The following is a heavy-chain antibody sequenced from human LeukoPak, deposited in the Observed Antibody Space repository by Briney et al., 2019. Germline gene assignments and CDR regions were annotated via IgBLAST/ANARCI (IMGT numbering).Heavy chain of an antibody. V-gene: IGHV3-30*18. Sequence: GGSLRLSCAASGFTFSSYGMHWVRQAPGKGLEWVAVISYDGSNKYYADSVKGRFTISRDNSKNTLYLQMNSLRTEDTAVYYCAKDLGDGQWPILDYWGQGTLVTVSS. CDR3: AKDLGDGQWPILDY. CDR2: ISYDGSNK. CDR1: GFTFSSYG. J-gene: IGHJ4*02. D-gene: IGHD6-19*01.